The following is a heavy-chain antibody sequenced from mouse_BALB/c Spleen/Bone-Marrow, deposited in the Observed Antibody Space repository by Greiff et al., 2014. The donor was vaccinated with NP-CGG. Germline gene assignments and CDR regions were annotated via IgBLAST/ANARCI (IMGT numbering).Heavy chain of an antibody. J-gene: IGHJ2*01. V-gene: IGHV1S29*02. D-gene: IGHD1-2*01. CDR2: IYPHNGGN. CDR1: GYTFTDYN. Sequence: VQLKESGPELVKPGASVKISCKASGYTFTDYNMHWVKQSHGKSLEWIVYIYPHNGGNGYNQKFKSKATLTVDSSSSTAYMELRSLTSEDSAVYYCARSRGTTATTYYFDYWGQGTTLTVSS. CDR3: ARSRGTTATTYYFDY.